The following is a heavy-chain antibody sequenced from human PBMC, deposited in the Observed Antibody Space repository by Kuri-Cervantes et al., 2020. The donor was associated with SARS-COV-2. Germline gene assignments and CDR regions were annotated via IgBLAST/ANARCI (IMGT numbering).Heavy chain of an antibody. J-gene: IGHJ6*02. CDR3: ARGSLWRGGYNSHYYYGMDV. V-gene: IGHV3-11*06. D-gene: IGHD5-24*01. CDR1: GFTFSDYY. CDR2: ISSSSSYT. Sequence: GGSLRLSCAAPGFTFSDYYMSWIRQAPGKGLEWVSYISSSSSYTNYADSVKGRFTISRDNAKNSLYLQMNSLRAEDTAVYYCARGSLWRGGYNSHYYYGMDVWGQGTTVTVSS.